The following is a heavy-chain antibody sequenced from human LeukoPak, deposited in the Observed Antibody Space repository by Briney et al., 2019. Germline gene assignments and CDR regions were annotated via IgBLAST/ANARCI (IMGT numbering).Heavy chain of an antibody. J-gene: IGHJ4*02. D-gene: IGHD5-24*01. V-gene: IGHV3-21*01. CDR3: ARDGDGYNYGYYFDY. CDR2: ISSSSYI. CDR1: GFTFSSYS. Sequence: GGSLRLSCAASGFTFSSYSMNWVRQAPGKGLEWVSSISSSSYIYYADSVKGRFTISRDNAKNSLYLQMNSLRAEDTAVYYCARDGDGYNYGYYFDYWGQGTLVTVSS.